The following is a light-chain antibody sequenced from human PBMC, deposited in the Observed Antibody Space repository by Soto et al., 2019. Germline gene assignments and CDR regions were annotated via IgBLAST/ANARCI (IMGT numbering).Light chain of an antibody. J-gene: IGKJ4*01. CDR2: VAS. CDR1: QSVNSM. V-gene: IGKV3-15*01. Sequence: EIVLTQSRATLSLSPGKRATLSCRASQSVNSMLAWYQQKPGQAPRLLIYVASTRATGIPARFSGSGSGTEFTLIISSLQAEDFALYCCQRAGCSPRTFGEGTKVDIK. CDR3: QRAGCSPRT.